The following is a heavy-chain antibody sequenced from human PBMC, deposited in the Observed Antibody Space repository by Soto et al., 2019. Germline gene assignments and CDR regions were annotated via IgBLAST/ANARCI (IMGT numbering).Heavy chain of an antibody. CDR3: AADRNYDSSGSNV. D-gene: IGHD3-22*01. CDR2: IVVGSGNT. V-gene: IGHV1-58*01. CDR1: GFTFTSSA. J-gene: IGHJ6*02. Sequence: ASVKVSCKASGFTFTSSAVQWVRQARGQRLEWIGWIVVGSGNTNYAQKFQERVTITRNMSTSTAYMELSSLRSEDTAVYYCAADRNYDSSGSNVWGQGTTVTVSS.